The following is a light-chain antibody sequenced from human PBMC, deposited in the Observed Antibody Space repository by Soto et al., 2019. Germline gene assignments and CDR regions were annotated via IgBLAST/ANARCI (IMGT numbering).Light chain of an antibody. Sequence: EVVMTQSPATLSVSPGERATLSCRASQSVSSNLAWYQQKPGQAPRLLIYGASTRATGIPARFSGSGSGTEFTLTISSLQSEDFAVYYCQQYNNSWTFGQGTRWIS. J-gene: IGKJ1*01. CDR1: QSVSSN. CDR3: QQYNNSWT. CDR2: GAS. V-gene: IGKV3-15*01.